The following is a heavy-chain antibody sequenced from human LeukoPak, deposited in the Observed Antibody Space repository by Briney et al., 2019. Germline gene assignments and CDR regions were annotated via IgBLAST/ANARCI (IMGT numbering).Heavy chain of an antibody. D-gene: IGHD6-13*01. CDR3: AREGQQLPLDY. Sequence: SQTLSLTCAVSGGSISSGGYSWSWIRQPPGKGLEWIGYIYHSGSTYYNPSLKSRVTISVDRSKNQFSLKLSSVTAADTAVYYCAREGQQLPLDYWGQGTLVTVSS. V-gene: IGHV4-30-2*01. CDR2: IYHSGST. CDR1: GGSISSGGYS. J-gene: IGHJ4*02.